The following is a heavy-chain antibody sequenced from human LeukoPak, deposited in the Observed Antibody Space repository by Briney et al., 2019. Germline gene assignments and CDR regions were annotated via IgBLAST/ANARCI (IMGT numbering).Heavy chain of an antibody. V-gene: IGHV4-59*01. J-gene: IGHJ2*01. CDR3: ARWEPRHWYFDL. Sequence: SETLSLTCTLSGGSISTYYWSWVRQPPGKGLEWVGYIYYSGSTNYNPSLKSRVTISVDTSKNQFSLKLSSVTAADTAVYYCARWEPRHWYFDLWGRGTLVTVSS. CDR2: IYYSGST. CDR1: GGSISTYY. D-gene: IGHD1-14*01.